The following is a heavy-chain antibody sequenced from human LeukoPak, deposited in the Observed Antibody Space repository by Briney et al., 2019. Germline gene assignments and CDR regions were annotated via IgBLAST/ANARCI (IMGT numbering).Heavy chain of an antibody. CDR2: IYTSGST. J-gene: IGHJ3*02. Sequence: SETLSLTCTVSGGSISSGSYYWSWIRQPAGKGLEWIGRIYTSGSTNYNPSLKGRVTMSVDTSKNQFSLKLSSVTAADTAVYYCARMYDFWSGYLAAFDIWGQGTMVTVSS. V-gene: IGHV4-61*02. CDR3: ARMYDFWSGYLAAFDI. D-gene: IGHD3-3*01. CDR1: GGSISSGSYY.